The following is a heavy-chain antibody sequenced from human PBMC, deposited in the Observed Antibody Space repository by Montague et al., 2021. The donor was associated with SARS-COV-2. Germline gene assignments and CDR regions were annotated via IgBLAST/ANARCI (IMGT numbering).Heavy chain of an antibody. D-gene: IGHD4-17*01. CDR1: GGSISSGVHY. Sequence: TLSLTCSVSGGSISSGVHYWSWIRQPAGKGLQWIGRMFPSWRTNYNPSLNSRVTISVDTCKNQFSLDVRSVTATDTATYFCARAKVTTSVFDHWGHGILVSVSS. V-gene: IGHV4-61*02. J-gene: IGHJ4*01. CDR2: MFPSWRT. CDR3: ARAKVTTSVFDH.